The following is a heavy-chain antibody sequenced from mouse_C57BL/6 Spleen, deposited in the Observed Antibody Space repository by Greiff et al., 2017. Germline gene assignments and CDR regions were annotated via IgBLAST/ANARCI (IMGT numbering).Heavy chain of an antibody. V-gene: IGHV1-22*01. CDR2: INPNNGGT. CDR1: GYTFTDYN. J-gene: IGHJ1*03. Sequence: EVHLVESGPELVKPGASVKMSCKASGYTFTDYNMHWVKQSHGKSLEWIGYINPNNGGTSYNQKFKGKATLTVNKSSSTAYMELRSLTSEDSAVYYCANYYDEGYCDVWGTGTTVTVSS. D-gene: IGHD1-1*01. CDR3: ANYYDEGYCDV.